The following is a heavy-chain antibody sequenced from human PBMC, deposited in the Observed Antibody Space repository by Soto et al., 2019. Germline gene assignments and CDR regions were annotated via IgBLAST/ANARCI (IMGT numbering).Heavy chain of an antibody. CDR2: SRNKANSYTT. J-gene: IGHJ6*02. CDR1: GFSFSDHY. CDR3: AAATKNYYGMAV. D-gene: IGHD1-26*01. Sequence: EVQLVQSGGGLVQPRGSLRLSCAASGFSFSDHYMDWVRQAPGRGLEWVGRSRNKANSYTTEYAASVKGRFTISRDESKKALYLQLNSLKTADTAVYYCAAATKNYYGMAVWGHGTTVTVSS. V-gene: IGHV3-72*01.